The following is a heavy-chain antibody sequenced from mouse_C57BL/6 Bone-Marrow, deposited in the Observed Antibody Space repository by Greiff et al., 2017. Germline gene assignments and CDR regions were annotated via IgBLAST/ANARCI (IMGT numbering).Heavy chain of an antibody. CDR1: GYTFTSYG. D-gene: IGHD2-3*01. V-gene: IGHV1-7*01. CDR2: INPSSGYT. J-gene: IGHJ2*01. CDR3: ARWLLFDY. Sequence: QVQLKQSGAELAKPGASVKLSCKASGYTFTSYGMNWVKQRPGQGLEWIGYINPSSGYTKYNQKFKDKATLTADKSSSTAYMQLSSLTYEDSAVYYCARWLLFDYWGQGTTLTVSS.